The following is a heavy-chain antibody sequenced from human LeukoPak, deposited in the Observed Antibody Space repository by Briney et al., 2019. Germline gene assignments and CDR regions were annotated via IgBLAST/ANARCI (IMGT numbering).Heavy chain of an antibody. D-gene: IGHD4-17*01. CDR2: ISSNGGST. CDR1: GFTFSGYA. Sequence: PGGSLRLSCAASGFTFSGYAMHWVRQAPGKGLEYVSAISSNGGSTYYANSVKDRFTISRDNSKNTLYLQMGSLRAADMAVYYCAKPTTVTTIDSFDYWGQGTLVTVSS. CDR3: AKPTTVTTIDSFDY. J-gene: IGHJ4*02. V-gene: IGHV3-64*01.